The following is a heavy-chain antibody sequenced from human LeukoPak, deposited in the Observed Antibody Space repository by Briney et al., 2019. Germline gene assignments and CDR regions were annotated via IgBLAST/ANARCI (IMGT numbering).Heavy chain of an antibody. CDR2: FDPENDKT. CDR1: GDTVTQFS. J-gene: IGHJ5*02. D-gene: IGHD6-13*01. Sequence: ASVKVSCKVSGDTVTQFSIHWVRRAPGKGLEWMGGFDPENDKTFYAQKFQGRATMTEDTSIDTAYMELSSLRSEDTAVYYCARVKVGEQLPQHNWFDPWGQGTLVTVSS. CDR3: ARVKVGEQLPQHNWFDP. V-gene: IGHV1-24*01.